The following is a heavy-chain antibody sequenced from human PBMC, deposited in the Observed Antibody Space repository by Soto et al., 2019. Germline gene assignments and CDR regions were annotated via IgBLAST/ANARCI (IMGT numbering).Heavy chain of an antibody. J-gene: IGHJ4*02. CDR1: GYTFTIYD. Sequence: ASVKVSCKASGYTFTIYDINWVRQATGQGLEWMGWMNPNSGNTGYAQKFQGRVTMTRNTSISTAYMELSSLRSEDTAVYYCARCPQIRRYFDWSLYYFDYWGQGTLVTVSS. D-gene: IGHD3-9*01. V-gene: IGHV1-8*01. CDR2: MNPNSGNT. CDR3: ARCPQIRRYFDWSLYYFDY.